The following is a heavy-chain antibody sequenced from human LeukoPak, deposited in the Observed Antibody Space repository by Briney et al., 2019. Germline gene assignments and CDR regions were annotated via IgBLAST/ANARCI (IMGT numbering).Heavy chain of an antibody. Sequence: GGSLRLSCIASGFSFSSYSMNWFRQAPGEGLEWISYITRDSGIITYADSVRGRFTISRDNAKSTLYLQMNSLRDEDTAVYYCARDQDWAFDMWGQGTMVTVCS. V-gene: IGHV3-48*02. J-gene: IGHJ3*02. CDR3: ARDQDWAFDM. CDR2: ITRDSGII. CDR1: GFSFSSYS. D-gene: IGHD2-15*01.